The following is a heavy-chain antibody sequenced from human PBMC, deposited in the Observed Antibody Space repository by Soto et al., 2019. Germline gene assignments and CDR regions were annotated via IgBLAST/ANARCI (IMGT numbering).Heavy chain of an antibody. J-gene: IGHJ4*02. Sequence: PGGSLRLSCAASGFTFSTYAMAWVRQAPGKGLEWVSGVSASGLNTDYADPVKGRFYISTDTSTSTAYMELRSLRSDDTAMYYCARGWFGEFVYYFDYWGQGTLVTVSS. CDR3: ARGWFGEFVYYFDY. V-gene: IGHV3-23*01. CDR2: VSASGLNT. CDR1: GFTFSTYA. D-gene: IGHD3-10*01.